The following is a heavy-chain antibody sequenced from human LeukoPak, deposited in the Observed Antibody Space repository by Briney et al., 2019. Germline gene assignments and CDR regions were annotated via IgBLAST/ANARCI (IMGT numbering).Heavy chain of an antibody. Sequence: GGSLRLSCAASGFTFSDYYMSWIRQAPGKGLEWVSYIGTGSITIYYADSVKGRFTISRDNAKNSLYLQMNSLRAEDTAVYYCATYRVRHLNSLDYWGRGTLVTVSS. D-gene: IGHD3-16*02. CDR1: GFTFSDYY. V-gene: IGHV3-11*04. J-gene: IGHJ4*02. CDR3: ATYRVRHLNSLDY. CDR2: IGTGSITI.